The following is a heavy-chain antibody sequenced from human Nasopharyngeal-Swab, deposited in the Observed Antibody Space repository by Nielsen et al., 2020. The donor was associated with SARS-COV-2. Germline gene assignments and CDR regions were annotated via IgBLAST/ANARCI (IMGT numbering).Heavy chain of an antibody. CDR3: ARENPFGAVIIGPYSYTMDV. J-gene: IGHJ6*02. V-gene: IGHV4-39*07. CDR1: GGSISSSRYY. CDR2: IYYSGST. D-gene: IGHD3-3*01. Sequence: SETLSLTCTVSGGSISSSRYYWGWIRQPPGKGLEWIGSIYYSGSTYYNPSLKSRLTMSIDTSRNQFSLTLTSVTAADTAVYYCARENPFGAVIIGPYSYTMDVWGQGTTVTVSS.